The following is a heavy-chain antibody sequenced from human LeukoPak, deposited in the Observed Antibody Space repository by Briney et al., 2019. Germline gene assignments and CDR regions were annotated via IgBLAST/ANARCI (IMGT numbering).Heavy chain of an antibody. CDR3: ARGLLSTFYYVSGTYYNLPDFDY. D-gene: IGHD3-10*01. CDR1: GYTFTDYY. J-gene: IGHJ4*02. CDR2: INPISGGT. V-gene: IGHV1-2*02. Sequence: ASVKVSCKASGYTFTDYYIHWVRQAPGQGLEWMGWINPISGGTIYAQKFQGRVTMTRDTSISTAYMDLTRLRSDDTAVYYCARGLLSTFYYVSGTYYNLPDFDYWGQGTLITVSS.